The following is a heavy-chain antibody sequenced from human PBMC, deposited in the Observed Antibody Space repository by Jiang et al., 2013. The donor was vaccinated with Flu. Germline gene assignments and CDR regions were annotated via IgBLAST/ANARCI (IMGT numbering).Heavy chain of an antibody. Sequence: GPGLVKPSQTLSLTCTVSGGSISSGSYYWSWIRQPAGKGLEWIGRIYTSGSTNYNPSLKSRVTISVDTSKNQFSLKLSSVTAADTAVYYCARGNLITMIVVARWGYFDLWGRGTLVTVSS. CDR2: IYTSGST. J-gene: IGHJ2*01. CDR1: GGSISSGSYY. V-gene: IGHV4-61*02. CDR3: ARGNLITMIVVARWGYFDL. D-gene: IGHD3-22*01.